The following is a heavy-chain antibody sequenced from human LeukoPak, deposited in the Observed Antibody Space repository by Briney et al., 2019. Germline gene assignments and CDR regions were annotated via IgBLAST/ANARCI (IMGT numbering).Heavy chain of an antibody. CDR3: ARSRTGGDEALAGNY. CDR1: GFGFSSYA. Sequence: TGGSLRLSCAASGFGFSSYAMSWVRQAPGKGPEWVANIKQDGTEKYYVDSVRGRFTISRDNAENSLYLQMNSLRAEDTAVYYCARSRTGGDEALAGNYWGQGTLVTVSS. V-gene: IGHV3-7*01. D-gene: IGHD6-19*01. CDR2: IKQDGTEK. J-gene: IGHJ4*02.